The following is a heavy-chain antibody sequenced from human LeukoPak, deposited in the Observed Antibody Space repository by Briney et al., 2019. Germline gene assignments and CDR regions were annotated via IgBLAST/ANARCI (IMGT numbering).Heavy chain of an antibody. J-gene: IGHJ4*02. V-gene: IGHV3-7*03. CDR3: ARATSSGDGDY. D-gene: IGHD4-17*01. CDR1: GVTFSSYC. Sequence: PGGSLRLSCVAPGVTFSSYCMSWVRQAPGKGLEWVANIKQDGSENYYVDSVKGRFTISRDNRKNSLYLQMNSLRAHDTAVYYCARATSSGDGDYWGQGTLVTVSS. CDR2: IKQDGSEN.